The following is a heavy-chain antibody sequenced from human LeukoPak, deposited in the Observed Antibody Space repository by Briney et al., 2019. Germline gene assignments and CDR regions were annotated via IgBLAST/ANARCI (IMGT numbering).Heavy chain of an antibody. Sequence: GGSLRLSCAASGFTFSTYEMNWVRQAPGKGLEWVSYISSSDSTLYYADSVKGRFTISRDNAKNSMYRQMDSLTAEHPAVYYCARDGVRGVRDAYDIWGQGTMVTVSS. J-gene: IGHJ3*02. D-gene: IGHD3-10*01. CDR1: GFTFSTYE. CDR2: ISSSDSTL. CDR3: ARDGVRGVRDAYDI. V-gene: IGHV3-48*03.